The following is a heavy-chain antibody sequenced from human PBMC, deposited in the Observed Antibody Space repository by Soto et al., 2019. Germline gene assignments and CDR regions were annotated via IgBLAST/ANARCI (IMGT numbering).Heavy chain of an antibody. J-gene: IGHJ6*02. D-gene: IGHD3-10*01. CDR3: ARIRDRMVRGGYYYYGMDV. V-gene: IGHV1-18*01. CDR1: GYTFTSYG. Sequence: ASVKVSCKASGYTFTSYGISWVRQAPGQGLEWMGWISAYNGNTNYAQKLQGRVTMTTDTSTSTAYMELRSLRSDDTAVYYCARIRDRMVRGGYYYYGMDVWGQGTTVTVSS. CDR2: ISAYNGNT.